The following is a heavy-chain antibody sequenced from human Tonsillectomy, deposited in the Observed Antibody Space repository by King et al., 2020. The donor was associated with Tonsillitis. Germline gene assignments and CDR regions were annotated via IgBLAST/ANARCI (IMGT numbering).Heavy chain of an antibody. Sequence: VQLVESGGGLVQPGGSLRLSCAASGFTFSSYAMSWVRQAPGKGLEWVSGISGSGDSRYYGDSAKGRFTISRDISKNTLYLQMNSLRAEDTAVYYCAKGTAAGPATEVDPWGQGTLVTVSS. CDR3: AKGTAAGPATEVDP. D-gene: IGHD6-13*01. CDR2: ISGSGDSR. J-gene: IGHJ5*02. V-gene: IGHV3-23*04. CDR1: GFTFSSYA.